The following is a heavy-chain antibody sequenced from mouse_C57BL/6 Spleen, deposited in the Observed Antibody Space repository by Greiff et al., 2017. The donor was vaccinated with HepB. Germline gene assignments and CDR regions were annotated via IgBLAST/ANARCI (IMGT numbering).Heavy chain of an antibody. Sequence: VQLQQPGAELVMPGASVKLSCKASGYTFTSYWMHWVKQRPGQGLEWIGEIDPSDSYTNYNQKFKGKSTLTVDKSSSTAYMQLSSLTSEDSAVYYCARRDYYGSSRDWGQGTTLTVSS. CDR1: GYTFTSYW. J-gene: IGHJ2*01. CDR2: IDPSDSYT. V-gene: IGHV1-69*01. D-gene: IGHD1-1*01. CDR3: ARRDYYGSSRD.